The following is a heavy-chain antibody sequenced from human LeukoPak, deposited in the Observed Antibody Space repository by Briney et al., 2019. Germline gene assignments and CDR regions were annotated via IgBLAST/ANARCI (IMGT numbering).Heavy chain of an antibody. J-gene: IGHJ4*02. V-gene: IGHV4-34*01. CDR1: GGSFSGYY. D-gene: IGHD3-22*01. CDR3: ARGYYYFH. Sequence: SETLSLTCAVYGGSFSGYYWSWIRQPPGKGLEWIGEINHSGSTNYNPSLKSRVTISVDASKNQFSLKLSSATAADTAVYYCARGYYYFHWGQGTLVTVSS. CDR2: INHSGST.